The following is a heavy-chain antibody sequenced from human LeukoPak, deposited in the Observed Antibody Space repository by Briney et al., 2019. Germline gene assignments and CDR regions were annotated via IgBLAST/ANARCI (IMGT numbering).Heavy chain of an antibody. V-gene: IGHV3-30*02. D-gene: IGHD6-6*01. J-gene: IGHJ3*02. CDR2: IRYDGSNK. Sequence: PGGSLRLSCAASGFTFSSYGMHWVRQAPGKGLGWVAFIRYDGSNKYYADSVKGRFTISRDNSKNTLYLQMNSLRAEDTAVYYCAKESVYSSSSSRGRYAFDIWGQGTMVTVSS. CDR3: AKESVYSSSSSRGRYAFDI. CDR1: GFTFSSYG.